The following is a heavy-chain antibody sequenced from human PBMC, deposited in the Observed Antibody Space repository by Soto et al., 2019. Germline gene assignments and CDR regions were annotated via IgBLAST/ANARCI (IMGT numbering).Heavy chain of an antibody. V-gene: IGHV4-31*03. CDR3: ARGFLDSSGYSITFDY. D-gene: IGHD3-22*01. J-gene: IGHJ4*02. Sequence: SSETLSLTCTVSGGSISSGGYYWSWIRQHPGKGLEWIGYIYYSGSTYYNPSLKSRVTISVDTSKNQFSLKLSSVTAADTAVYYCARGFLDSSGYSITFDYWGQGTLVTVSS. CDR2: IYYSGST. CDR1: GGSISSGGYY.